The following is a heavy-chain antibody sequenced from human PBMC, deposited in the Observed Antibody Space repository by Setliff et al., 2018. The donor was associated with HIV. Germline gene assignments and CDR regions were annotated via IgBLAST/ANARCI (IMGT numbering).Heavy chain of an antibody. CDR2: TNTDGSIT. Sequence: PGGSLRLSCAASGVIFNNLWMHWVRQVPGKGLVWISRTNTDGSITMYADSVKGRFTISRDNAKNSLYLQMNSLRAEDTAVYYCAKGRYFDWLGVANYWGQGTLVTVSS. D-gene: IGHD3-9*01. J-gene: IGHJ4*02. CDR1: GVIFNNLW. V-gene: IGHV3-74*03. CDR3: AKGRYFDWLGVANY.